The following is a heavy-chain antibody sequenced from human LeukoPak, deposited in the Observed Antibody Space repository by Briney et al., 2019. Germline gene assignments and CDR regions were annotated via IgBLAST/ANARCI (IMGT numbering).Heavy chain of an antibody. CDR2: IYTSGST. V-gene: IGHV4-4*07. J-gene: IGHJ4*02. Sequence: SETLSLTCTVSGGSISSYYWSWIRQPAGKGLEWIGCIYTSGSTNYNPSLKSRVTMSVDMSKNQFSLKLSSVTAADTAVYYCARQGSYGDYMLVDYWGQGTRVTVSS. CDR3: ARQGSYGDYMLVDY. D-gene: IGHD4-17*01. CDR1: GGSISSYY.